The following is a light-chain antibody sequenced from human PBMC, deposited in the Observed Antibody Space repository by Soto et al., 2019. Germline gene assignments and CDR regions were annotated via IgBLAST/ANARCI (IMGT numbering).Light chain of an antibody. J-gene: IGKJ1*01. CDR1: QGISSY. V-gene: IGKV1-5*03. CDR3: QHYNSYSEA. CDR2: KAS. Sequence: DIQMTQSPSTLSGSVGDRVTITCRASQGISSYLGWYQQKPGKAPKLLIYKASTLKSGVPSRFSGSGSGTEFTLTISSLQPDDFATYYCQHYNSYSEAFGQGTKVDIK.